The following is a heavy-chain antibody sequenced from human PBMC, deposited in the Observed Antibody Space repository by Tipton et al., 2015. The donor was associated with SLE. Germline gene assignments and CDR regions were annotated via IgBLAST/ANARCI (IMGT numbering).Heavy chain of an antibody. V-gene: IGHV1-18*01. J-gene: IGHJ5*02. CDR1: GYIFSTYG. D-gene: IGHD2-15*01. CDR3: GRALTLQYCSGEKCYEGGWLDP. Sequence: SGAEVKMPGASVRVSCKASGYIFSTYGISWVRQAPGQGLEWMGWISTHNGDTQFAQKFKGRVTMTTDTSSSTAYMDLRSLRSDDRAVYYGGRALTLQYCSGEKCYEGGWLDPWGQGTLVTVSS. CDR2: ISTHNGDT.